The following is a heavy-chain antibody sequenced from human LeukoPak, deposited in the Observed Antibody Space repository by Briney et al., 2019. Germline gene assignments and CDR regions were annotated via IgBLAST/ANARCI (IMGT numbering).Heavy chain of an antibody. CDR2: MNPNSGNT. D-gene: IGHD2-15*01. V-gene: IGHV1-8*01. CDR3: ARDEVVAAPNYFGMVV. J-gene: IGHJ6*02. CDR1: GYTFTSYD. Sequence: GASVTVSCKASGYTFTSYDVNWVRQAPGQGLEWMGWMNPNSGNTGLAQKFQGRVTLTRDTSLSTAYMELSNLRSDDTAVYYCARDEVVAAPNYFGMVVWGQGTTVSVSS.